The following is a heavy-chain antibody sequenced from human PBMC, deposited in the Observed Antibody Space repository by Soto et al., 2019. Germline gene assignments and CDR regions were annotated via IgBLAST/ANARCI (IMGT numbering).Heavy chain of an antibody. CDR3: ARAPYSTSSFFFDH. D-gene: IGHD6-6*01. Sequence: RASVKVSCKASGYSFTAFHMHWVRQAPGLGLQWMGIINPNLGHSNTAQRFQGRVAMTWDTSTSTVYMELSSLTSDDTAVYYCARAPYSTSSFFFDHWGQGTPVTVSS. CDR1: GYSFTAFH. V-gene: IGHV1-46*01. CDR2: INPNLGHS. J-gene: IGHJ4*02.